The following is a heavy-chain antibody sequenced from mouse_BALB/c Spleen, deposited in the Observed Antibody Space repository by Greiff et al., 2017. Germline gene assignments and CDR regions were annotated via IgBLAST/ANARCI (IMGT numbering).Heavy chain of an antibody. V-gene: IGHV3-2*02. J-gene: IGHJ3*01. Sequence: EVQLQQSGPGLVKPSQSLSLTCTVTGYSITSDYAWNWIRQFPGNKLEWMGYISYSGSTSYNPSLKSRISITRDTSKNQFFLQLNSVTTEDTATYYCARSWAYWGQGTLVTVSA. CDR3: ARSWAY. CDR2: ISYSGST. CDR1: GYSITSDYA.